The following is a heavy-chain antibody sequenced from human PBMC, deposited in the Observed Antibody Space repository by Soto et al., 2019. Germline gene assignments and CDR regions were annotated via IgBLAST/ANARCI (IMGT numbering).Heavy chain of an antibody. D-gene: IGHD4-17*01. CDR2: VYYTGDT. J-gene: IGHJ6*02. Sequence: QVQLQQSGPRLVKPSETLSLTCTVSSGPDRSHNWGWIRQPPGRGLEWIGYVYYTGDTAYNPSLSGRVTISADTSTNVISLTLTSVTAADTAVYYCVRQGIDYLHGLVDVWGQGTTVSVSS. V-gene: IGHV4-59*08. CDR3: VRQGIDYLHGLVDV. CDR1: SGPDRSHN.